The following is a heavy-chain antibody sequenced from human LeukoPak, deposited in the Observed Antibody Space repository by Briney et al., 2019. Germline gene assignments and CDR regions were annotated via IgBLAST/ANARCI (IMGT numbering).Heavy chain of an antibody. J-gene: IGHJ5*02. Sequence: PGRTLRLSCAASGFTFSTSWMHWVRQAPGKGLVWVSRIDGDGSRTSYADSVKGRFTISRDNAKNTLYLQMNSLRAEDTAMYYCARASNYFDSRGLHWFDPWGQGTLVAVSS. CDR2: IDGDGSRT. CDR3: ARASNYFDSRGLHWFDP. D-gene: IGHD3-22*01. V-gene: IGHV3-74*01. CDR1: GFTFSTSW.